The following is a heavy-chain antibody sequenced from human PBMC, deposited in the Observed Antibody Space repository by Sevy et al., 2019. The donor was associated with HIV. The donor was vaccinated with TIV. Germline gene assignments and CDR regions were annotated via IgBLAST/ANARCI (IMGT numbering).Heavy chain of an antibody. CDR1: EFTFSNSG. CDR3: ARDSALAY. J-gene: IGHJ4*02. Sequence: GGSLRLSCAASEFTFSNSGMNWVRQAPGKGPEWVSYIGTTGGPTYYADSVKGRFTISRDNAKNSLYLQMNSLRDDDTAVYYCARDSALAYWGQGTLVTVSS. V-gene: IGHV3-48*02. CDR2: IGTTGGPT.